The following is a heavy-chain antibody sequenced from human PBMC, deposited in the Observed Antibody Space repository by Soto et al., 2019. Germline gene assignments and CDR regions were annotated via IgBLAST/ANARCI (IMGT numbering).Heavy chain of an antibody. CDR2: IFYSGST. CDR1: GASISNYY. CDR3: AKDSGYNYGYFRWFDP. D-gene: IGHD5-18*01. J-gene: IGHJ5*02. V-gene: IGHV4-59*01. Sequence: SVTLSLTCTVSGASISNYYWSWIRQPPGRGLEWIGHIFYSGSTNYNPALKSRVTISVDTSKSQFSLKLSSVTAADTAVYYCAKDSGYNYGYFRWFDPWGQGTLVTVS.